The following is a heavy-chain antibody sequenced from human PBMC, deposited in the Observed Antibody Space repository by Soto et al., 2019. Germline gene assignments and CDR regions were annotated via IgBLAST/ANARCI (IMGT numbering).Heavy chain of an antibody. Sequence: PGGSLRLSCAASGFTVSSNYMSWVRQAPGKGLEWVARTRNKANRYTTEYAASVKGRFTISRDDSKNSLYLQMSSLQTEDTAVYYCGRVGDYNFWSGPDYWGQGTLVTVSS. D-gene: IGHD3-3*01. CDR1: GFTVSSNY. CDR2: TRNKANRYTT. V-gene: IGHV3-72*01. J-gene: IGHJ4*02. CDR3: GRVGDYNFWSGPDY.